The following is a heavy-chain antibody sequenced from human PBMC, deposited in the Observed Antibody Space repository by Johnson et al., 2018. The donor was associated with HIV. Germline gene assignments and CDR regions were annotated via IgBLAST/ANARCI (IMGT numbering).Heavy chain of an antibody. V-gene: IGHV3-30*04. CDR3: ARIVRMTTVVIGDAFDI. D-gene: IGHD4-23*01. CDR2: ISYDGSNK. CDR1: GFTFSSYA. Sequence: VQLVESGGGVVRPGGSLRLSCAASGFTFSSYAMHWVRQAPGKGLEWAAVISYDGSNKYYADSVKGRFPISRDNSKNTLYLQMNSLRAEETAVYYCARIVRMTTVVIGDAFDIWGQGTKVTVSS. J-gene: IGHJ3*02.